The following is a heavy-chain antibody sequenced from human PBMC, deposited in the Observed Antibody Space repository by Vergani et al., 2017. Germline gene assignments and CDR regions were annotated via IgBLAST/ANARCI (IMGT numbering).Heavy chain of an antibody. J-gene: IGHJ4*02. Sequence: QVHLQEAGPGLVKPAETLSLTCTVSGGSISSYYWSWIRQPPGKGLEWIGYIYYSGSTNYNPSLKSRVTISVDTSKNQFSLKLSSVTAEDTAVYYCARDLFYYDSSGYYSGFFDYWGQGTLVTVSS. CDR2: IYYSGST. CDR1: GGSISSYY. CDR3: ARDLFYYDSSGYYSGFFDY. D-gene: IGHD3-22*01. V-gene: IGHV4-59*12.